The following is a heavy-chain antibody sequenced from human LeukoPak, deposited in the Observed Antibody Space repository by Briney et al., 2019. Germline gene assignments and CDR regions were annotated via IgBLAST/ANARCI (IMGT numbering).Heavy chain of an antibody. CDR2: ISYDGKST. J-gene: IGHJ2*01. D-gene: IGHD3-16*01. Sequence: GGSLRLSCAASGFTFSSYAMHWVRQAPGKGLDYVAVISYDGKSTYHADSVKGRFTNSRDNSKNTLYLQMNSLRTEDTAVYYCAREITLQSASYYRYFDLWGRGTLVTVSS. V-gene: IGHV3-30*04. CDR3: AREITLQSASYYRYFDL. CDR1: GFTFSSYA.